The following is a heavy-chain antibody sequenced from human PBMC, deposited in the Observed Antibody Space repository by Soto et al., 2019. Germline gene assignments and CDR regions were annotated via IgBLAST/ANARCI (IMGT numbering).Heavy chain of an antibody. V-gene: IGHV3-11*01. CDR1: GFTFSSYW. CDR2: ISGNGEVI. D-gene: IGHD4-17*01. Sequence: PGGSLRLSCAASGFTFSSYWMSWIRRAPGKGLEWISYISGNGEVIQYAASARGRFTISRDNAENSVYLEMESLRDEDTALYYCARDVDADFRTDFDYWGRGTLVTVSS. CDR3: ARDVDADFRTDFDY. J-gene: IGHJ4*02.